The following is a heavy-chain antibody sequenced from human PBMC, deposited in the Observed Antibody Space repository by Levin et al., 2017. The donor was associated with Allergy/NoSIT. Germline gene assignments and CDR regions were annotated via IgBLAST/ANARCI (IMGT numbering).Heavy chain of an antibody. CDR3: ARFYYYDSSGYYYSRAGAGYAFDI. V-gene: IGHV3-30-3*01. CDR1: GFTFSYYA. D-gene: IGHD3-22*01. Sequence: GGSLRLSCAASGFTFSYYAMHWVRQAPGKGLEWVALISYDGSNKYYADSVKGRFTISRDNSKNTLYLQMNSLRAEDTAVYYCARFYYYDSSGYYYSRAGAGYAFDIWGQGTMVTVSS. CDR2: ISYDGSNK. J-gene: IGHJ3*02.